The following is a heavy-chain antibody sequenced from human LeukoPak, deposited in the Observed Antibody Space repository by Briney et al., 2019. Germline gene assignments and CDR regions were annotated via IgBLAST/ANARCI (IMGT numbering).Heavy chain of an antibody. D-gene: IGHD3-10*01. V-gene: IGHV3-48*01. CDR3: ARANYGSGSYNYYGMDV. J-gene: IGHJ6*02. CDR1: GFTFSSYS. CDR2: ISSSSSTI. Sequence: GGSLRPSCAASGFTFSSYSMNWVRQAPGKGLEWVSYISSSSSTIYYADSVKGRFTISRDNAKNSLYLQMNSLRAEDTAVYYCARANYGSGSYNYYGMDVWGQGTTVTVSS.